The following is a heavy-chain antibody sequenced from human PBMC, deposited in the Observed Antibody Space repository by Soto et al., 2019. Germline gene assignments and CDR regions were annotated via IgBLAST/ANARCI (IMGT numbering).Heavy chain of an antibody. Sequence: EVQLVDSGGDLVQPGGSLKLSCAASGFIFNGSVIHWVRQASGKGLEWVGRIRTKPNSYETVYVASVKGRFTSSRDDSKNTAYLQMNSLKTEDTAVYYCTSSNLYYWGQGTLVTVSS. CDR3: TSSNLYY. CDR2: IRTKPNSYET. J-gene: IGHJ4*02. V-gene: IGHV3-73*01. CDR1: GFIFNGSV.